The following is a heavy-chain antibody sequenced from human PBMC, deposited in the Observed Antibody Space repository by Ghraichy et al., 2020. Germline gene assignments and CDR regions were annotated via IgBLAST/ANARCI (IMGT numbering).Heavy chain of an antibody. CDR2: IKQDGSET. Sequence: SCAASGFTFSSYWMSWVRQAPGKGLEWVANIKQDGSETYYVDSVKGRFTISRDNVKNSLYLQMNSLRAEDTAVYYCAKIVVAPAGRGGANWFDPWGQGTLVTVSS. D-gene: IGHD2-2*01. CDR3: AKIVVAPAGRGGANWFDP. J-gene: IGHJ5*02. CDR1: GFTFSSYW. V-gene: IGHV3-7*01.